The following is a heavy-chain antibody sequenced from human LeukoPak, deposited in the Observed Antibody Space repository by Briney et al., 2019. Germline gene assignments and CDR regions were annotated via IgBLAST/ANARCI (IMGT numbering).Heavy chain of an antibody. CDR3: ARVDPRGYSSSWYVDY. CDR2: IYYSGST. CDR1: SGSISSYY. Sequence: SETLSLTCSVSSGSISSYYWSWIRQPPGRGLEWIGYIYYSGSTYYNPSLKSRVTISVDTSKNQFSLKLSSVTAADTAVYYCARVDPRGYSSSWYVDYWGQGTLVTVSS. V-gene: IGHV4-59*08. D-gene: IGHD6-13*01. J-gene: IGHJ4*02.